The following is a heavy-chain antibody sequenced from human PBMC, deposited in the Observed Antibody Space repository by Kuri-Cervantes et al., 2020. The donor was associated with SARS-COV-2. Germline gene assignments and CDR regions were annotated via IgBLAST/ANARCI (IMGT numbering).Heavy chain of an antibody. CDR2: INAGNGNT. V-gene: IGHV1-3*01. J-gene: IGHJ6*02. CDR3: ARHITMVRGVIDYYYYGMDV. D-gene: IGHD3-10*01. Sequence: ASVKVSCKASGYTFTSYAMHWVRQAPGQRLEWMGWINAGNGNTKYSQKFQGRVTITRETSASTAYMELSSLRSEDTAVYYCARHITMVRGVIDYYYYGMDVWGQGTTVTVSS. CDR1: GYTFTSYA.